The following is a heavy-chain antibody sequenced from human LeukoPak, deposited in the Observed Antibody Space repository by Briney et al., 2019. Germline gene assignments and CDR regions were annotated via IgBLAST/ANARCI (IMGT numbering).Heavy chain of an antibody. V-gene: IGHV4-59*01. CDR1: GGSISSYY. CDR2: IYYSGST. D-gene: IGHD3-16*01. Sequence: PSETLSLTCTVSGGSISSYYWSWIRQPPGKGLEWIGYIYYSGSTNYNPSLKSRVTISLDTSKNQFSLKLSSVTAADTAVYFCARDRALGSGKYYFDYWGQGTLVTVSS. CDR3: ARDRALGSGKYYFDY. J-gene: IGHJ4*02.